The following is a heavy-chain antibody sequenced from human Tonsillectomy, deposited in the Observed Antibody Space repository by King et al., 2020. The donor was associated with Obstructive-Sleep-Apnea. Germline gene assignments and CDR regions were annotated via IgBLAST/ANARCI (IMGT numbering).Heavy chain of an antibody. V-gene: IGHV3-66*01. CDR3: ARAPSSSPYYYYGLDV. Sequence: VQLVESGGGLVQPGGSLRLSCAASGFTVSSNYISWVRQAPGKGLEWVSVIYSGGSTYYADSVKGRFTISSDNSKNTLYLQMNSLRAEDTAVYYCARAPSSSPYYYYGLDVWGQGTTVTVSS. J-gene: IGHJ6*02. CDR2: IYSGGST. CDR1: GFTVSSNY.